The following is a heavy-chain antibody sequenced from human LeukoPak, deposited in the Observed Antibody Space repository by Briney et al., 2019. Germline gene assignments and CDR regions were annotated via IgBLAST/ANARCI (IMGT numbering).Heavy chain of an antibody. J-gene: IGHJ4*02. CDR1: GGSIGSSY. CDR3: ARQKPDSPTTAYYFDY. D-gene: IGHD4-17*01. CDR2: IYYSGST. V-gene: IGHV4-59*08. Sequence: SETLSLTCIVSGGSIGSSYWSWIRQPPGKGLEWIGYIYYSGSTNYNPSLKSRVTISVDTSKNQFSLKLSSVTAADTAVYYCARQKPDSPTTAYYFDYWGQGTLVTVSS.